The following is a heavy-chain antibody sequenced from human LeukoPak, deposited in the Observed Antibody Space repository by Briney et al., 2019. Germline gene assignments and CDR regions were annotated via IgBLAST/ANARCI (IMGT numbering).Heavy chain of an antibody. Sequence: SETLSLTCAVYGGSFSGYYWSWLRQPPGKGLEWIGEINHSGSTNYNPSLKSRVTISVDTSKNQFSLKLSSVTAADTAVYYCARGLFDYPFDYWGQGTLVTVSS. D-gene: IGHD4-11*01. CDR1: GGSFSGYY. J-gene: IGHJ4*02. CDR3: ARGLFDYPFDY. V-gene: IGHV4-34*01. CDR2: INHSGST.